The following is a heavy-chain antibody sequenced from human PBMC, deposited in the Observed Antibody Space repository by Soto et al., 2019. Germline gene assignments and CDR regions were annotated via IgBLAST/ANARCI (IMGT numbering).Heavy chain of an antibody. V-gene: IGHV4-34*01. J-gene: IGHJ6*02. CDR2: INHSGST. D-gene: IGHD3-10*01. Sequence: KTSETLSLTCAVYGGSFSGYYWSWIRQPPGKGLEWIGEINHSGSTNYNPSLKSRVTISVDTSKNQFSLKLSSVTAADTAVYYCARGVLLWFGGVYYGMDVWGQGTTVTVSS. CDR3: ARGVLLWFGGVYYGMDV. CDR1: GGSFSGYY.